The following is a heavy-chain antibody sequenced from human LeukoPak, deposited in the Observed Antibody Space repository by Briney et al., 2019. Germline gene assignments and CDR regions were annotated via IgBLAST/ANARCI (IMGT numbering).Heavy chain of an antibody. CDR3: ARGVCSSTSCYGD. CDR1: GFTFSSCS. Sequence: KPGGSLRLSCAASGFTFSSCSMNWVRQAPGKGLEWVSSISSSRYIYYADSVKGRFTISRDNAKNSLYLQMNSLRAEDTAVYYCARGVCSSTSCYGDWGQGTLVTVSS. J-gene: IGHJ4*02. V-gene: IGHV3-21*01. CDR2: ISSSRYI. D-gene: IGHD2-2*01.